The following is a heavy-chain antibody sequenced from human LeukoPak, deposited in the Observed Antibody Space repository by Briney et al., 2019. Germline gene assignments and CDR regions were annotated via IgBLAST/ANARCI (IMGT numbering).Heavy chain of an antibody. J-gene: IGHJ4*02. CDR1: GFTFSSYD. CDR2: ISYDGSNK. Sequence: PGGSLRLSCAASGFTFSSYDMHWVRQAPGKGLEWVAVISYDGSNKYYADSVKGQFTISRDNSKNTLYLQMNSLRAEDTAVYYCAKGSHYYERKGTFDYWGQGTLVTVSS. V-gene: IGHV3-30*18. D-gene: IGHD3-22*01. CDR3: AKGSHYYERKGTFDY.